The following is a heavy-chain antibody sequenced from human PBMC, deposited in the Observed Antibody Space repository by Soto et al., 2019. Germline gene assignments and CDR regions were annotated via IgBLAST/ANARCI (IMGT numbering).Heavy chain of an antibody. D-gene: IGHD1-1*01. CDR3: ASHDPGARFDP. CDR2: INPNNGAT. V-gene: IGHV1-2*02. CDR1: RYIFTAYF. Sequence: QVQLVQSGAEVKKPGASVKVSCKAPRYIFTAYFMHWVRQAPGEGLEWMGWINPNNGATHYGLSFQGRVTMTRDTSISTAYMELSSLRSDDTAVFYCASHDPGARFDPWGQGTLVIVSS. J-gene: IGHJ5*02.